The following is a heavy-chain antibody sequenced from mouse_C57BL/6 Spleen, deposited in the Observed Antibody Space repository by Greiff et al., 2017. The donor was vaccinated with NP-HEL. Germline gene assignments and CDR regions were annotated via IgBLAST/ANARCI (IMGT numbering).Heavy chain of an antibody. J-gene: IGHJ4*01. CDR2: ISDGGSYT. CDR3: AREGSIVTNYYAMDY. Sequence: EVQLQESGGGLVKPGGSLKLSCAASGFTFSSYAMSWVRQTPEKRLEWVATISDGGSYTYYPDNVKGRFTISRDNAKNNLYLQMSHLKSEDTAMYYCAREGSIVTNYYAMDYWGQGTSVTVSS. D-gene: IGHD2-5*01. V-gene: IGHV5-4*01. CDR1: GFTFSSYA.